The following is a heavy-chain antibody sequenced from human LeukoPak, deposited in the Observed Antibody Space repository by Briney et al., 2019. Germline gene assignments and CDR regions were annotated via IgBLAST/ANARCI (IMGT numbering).Heavy chain of an antibody. CDR2: INPNSGGT. D-gene: IGHD3-16*01. Sequence: ASVKVSCKASGYTFTGYYMHWVRLAPGQGLEWMGWINPNSGGTNYAQKFQGRVTMTRDTSITTAYMELSSLRSDDTAVYYCARRGYVWGSLGYWGQGTLVTVSS. J-gene: IGHJ4*02. V-gene: IGHV1-2*02. CDR1: GYTFTGYY. CDR3: ARRGYVWGSLGY.